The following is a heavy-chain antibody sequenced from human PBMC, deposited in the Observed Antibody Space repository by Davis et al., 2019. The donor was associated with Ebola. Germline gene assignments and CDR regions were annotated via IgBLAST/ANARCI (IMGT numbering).Heavy chain of an antibody. CDR3: ARGPGIAAAGEV. CDR2: INPSGGST. V-gene: IGHV1-46*01. J-gene: IGHJ4*02. D-gene: IGHD6-13*01. CDR1: GYTFTGYY. Sequence: ASVKVSCKASGYTFTGYYMHWVRQAPGQGLEWMGIINPSGGSTSYAQKFQGRVTMTRNTSISTAYMELSRLRSDDTAVYYCARGPGIAAAGEVWGQGTLVTVSS.